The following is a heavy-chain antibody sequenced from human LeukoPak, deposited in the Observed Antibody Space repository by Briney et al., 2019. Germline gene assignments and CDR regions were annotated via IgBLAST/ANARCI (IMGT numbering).Heavy chain of an antibody. V-gene: IGHV3-30*02. CDR2: IRYDGSNK. D-gene: IGHD3-10*01. CDR3: AKDPARMVRGVSDYFDY. Sequence: PGGSLRLSCAASGFTFSSYGMHWVRQAPGKGLEWVAFIRYDGSNKYYADSVKGRFTISRDNSKNTLYLQMNSLRAEDTAVYYCAKDPARMVRGVSDYFDYWGQGTLVTVSS. CDR1: GFTFSSYG. J-gene: IGHJ4*02.